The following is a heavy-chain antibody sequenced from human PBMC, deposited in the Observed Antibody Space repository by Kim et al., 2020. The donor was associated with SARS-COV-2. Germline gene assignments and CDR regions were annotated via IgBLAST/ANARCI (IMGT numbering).Heavy chain of an antibody. CDR1: GFTFSSYG. V-gene: IGHV3-30*18. CDR2: ISYNGTNK. Sequence: GGSLRLSCAASGFTFSSYGMHWVRQAPGKGLEWVAVISYNGTNKYYADSVKGRFTISRDNSKNTLYLQMNSLRAEDTAVYYCAKDVHVDQPLLTLATYF. D-gene: IGHD2-21*02. J-gene: IGHJ4*01. CDR3: AKDVHVDQPLLTLATYF.